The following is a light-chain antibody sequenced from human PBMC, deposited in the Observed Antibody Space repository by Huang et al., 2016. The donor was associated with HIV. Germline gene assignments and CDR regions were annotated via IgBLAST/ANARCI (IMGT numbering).Light chain of an antibody. CDR3: QQYYRTPLT. J-gene: IGKJ4*01. CDR1: QSLLDSFLNKDK. Sequence: DIVMTQSPDSLAVSLGERATINCRSTQSLLDSFLNKDKLVWYQPTHGQPPRLLIYWASTRESAVPDRISGSGSGTDFTLTISSLQAEDVAVYYCQQYYRTPLTFGGGTKVEIK. CDR2: WAS. V-gene: IGKV4-1*01.